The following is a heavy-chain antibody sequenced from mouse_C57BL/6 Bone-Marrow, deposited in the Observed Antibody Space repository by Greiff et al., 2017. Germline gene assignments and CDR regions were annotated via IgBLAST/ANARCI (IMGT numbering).Heavy chain of an antibody. CDR2: IDPETGGT. D-gene: IGHD2-5*01. V-gene: IGHV1-15*01. Sequence: VQRVESGAELVRPGASVTLSCKASGYTFTDYEMHWVKQTPVHGLEWIGAIDPETGGTAYNQKVKGKAILTADKSSSTAYMELTSLTSEDSAVYYCTRGSNAHWYFEVWGTGTTVTVSS. CDR3: TRGSNAHWYFEV. CDR1: GYTFTDYE. J-gene: IGHJ1*03.